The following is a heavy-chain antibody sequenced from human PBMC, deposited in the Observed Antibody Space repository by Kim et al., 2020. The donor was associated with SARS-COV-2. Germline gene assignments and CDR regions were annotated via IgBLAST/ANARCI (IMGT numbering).Heavy chain of an antibody. V-gene: IGHV4-59*12. CDR1: GDSISRDS. Sequence: SETLSLTCAVSGDSISRDSWTWVRQPPGKGLEWEGHIFNNETTRSNPSLKSRLTLSLDTSRNKFSLILRPGTAADTGVYFCARVGYANDLYYYMDV. CDR3: ARVGYANDLYYYMDV. D-gene: IGHD1-1*01. CDR2: IFNNETT. J-gene: IGHJ6*03.